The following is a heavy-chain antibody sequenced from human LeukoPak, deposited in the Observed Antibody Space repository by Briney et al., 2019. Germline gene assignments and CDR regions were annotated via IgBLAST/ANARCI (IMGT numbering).Heavy chain of an antibody. V-gene: IGHV4-59*12. CDR2: IFYSGST. J-gene: IGHJ4*02. Sequence: SETLSLTCTVSGGSISSYYWSWIRQPPGKGLEWFGYIFYSGSTNYNPSLKSRVTISVDTSKNQFSLKLSSVTAADTAVYYCAREEPRPAGYFDYWGQGTLVTVSS. CDR3: AREEPRPAGYFDY. CDR1: GGSISSYY. D-gene: IGHD1-26*01.